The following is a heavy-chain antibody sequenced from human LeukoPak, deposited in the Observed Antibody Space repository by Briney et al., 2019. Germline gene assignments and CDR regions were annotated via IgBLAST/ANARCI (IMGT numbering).Heavy chain of an antibody. D-gene: IGHD2-2*02. J-gene: IGHJ5*02. V-gene: IGHV4-34*01. CDR1: GGSFSGYY. Sequence: PSETLSLTCAVYGGSFSGYYWSWIRQPPGKGLEWIGEINHSGSTNYNPSLKSRVTISVDTSKNQFSLKLSSVTAADTAVYYCARKGSHCSSTSCYKRWFDPWGQGTLVTVSS. CDR2: INHSGST. CDR3: ARKGSHCSSTSCYKRWFDP.